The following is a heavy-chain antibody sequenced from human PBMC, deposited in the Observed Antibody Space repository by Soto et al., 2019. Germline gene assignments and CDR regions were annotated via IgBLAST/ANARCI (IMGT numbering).Heavy chain of an antibody. J-gene: IGHJ6*03. Sequence: PSETLSLTCTVSGGSISSYYWSWIRQPPGKGLEWIGYIYYSGSTNYNPSLKSRVTISVDTSKNQFSLKLSSVTAADTAVYYCARQVSKRVYGDYVNYMDVWGKGTTVTVSS. D-gene: IGHD4-17*01. CDR3: ARQVSKRVYGDYVNYMDV. V-gene: IGHV4-59*08. CDR1: GGSISSYY. CDR2: IYYSGST.